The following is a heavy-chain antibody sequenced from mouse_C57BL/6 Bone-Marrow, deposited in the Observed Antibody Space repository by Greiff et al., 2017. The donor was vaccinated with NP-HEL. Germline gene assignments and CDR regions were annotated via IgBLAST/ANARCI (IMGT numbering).Heavy chain of an antibody. D-gene: IGHD2-12*01. CDR3: ASSEVTAGHYCALDY. V-gene: IGHV1-55*01. CDR2: IYPGSGST. Sequence: QVQPQQPGAELVKPGAFVKTFRKASGYTFTSYWITWVTQRPGQGLEWIGDIYPGSGSTIHNEKFKCKATLTVDTYPRPPYMQHSRLTSEDSAVYYCASSEVTAGHYCALDYGGQGTSVTVSS. CDR1: GYTFTSYW. J-gene: IGHJ4*01.